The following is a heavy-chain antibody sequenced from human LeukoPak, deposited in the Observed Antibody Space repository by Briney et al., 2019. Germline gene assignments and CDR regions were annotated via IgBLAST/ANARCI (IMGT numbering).Heavy chain of an antibody. J-gene: IGHJ6*03. CDR2: IYHSGST. V-gene: IGHV4-38-2*02. Sequence: SETLSLTCTVSGYSISSGYYWGWIRQSPGKGLEWIGSIYHSGSTNSNPSLKSRVTFSVDMSTNQFSLKLSSVTAADTAVYYCARQVRGVLRYYYYYNYMDVWGKGTTVTISS. D-gene: IGHD3-10*01. CDR3: ARQVRGVLRYYYYYNYMDV. CDR1: GYSISSGYY.